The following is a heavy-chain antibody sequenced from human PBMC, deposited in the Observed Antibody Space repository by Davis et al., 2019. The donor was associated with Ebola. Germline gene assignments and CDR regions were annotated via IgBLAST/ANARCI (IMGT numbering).Heavy chain of an antibody. CDR3: ARERIVVVVAATQNYYYYGMDV. Sequence: SVKVSCKASGGTFSSYAISWVRQAPGQGLEWMGGIIPIFGTANYAQKFQGRVTITADESTSTAYMELSSLRSEDTAVYYCARERIVVVVAATQNYYYYGMDVWGKGTTVTVSS. J-gene: IGHJ6*04. V-gene: IGHV1-69*13. CDR1: GGTFSSYA. CDR2: IIPIFGTA. D-gene: IGHD2-15*01.